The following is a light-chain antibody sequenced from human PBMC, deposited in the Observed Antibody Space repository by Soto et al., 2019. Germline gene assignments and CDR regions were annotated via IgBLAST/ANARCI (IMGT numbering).Light chain of an antibody. CDR2: GAS. CDR1: QSDLSSY. Sequence: EIVLTQSPGTLSLSPGERATLSCRASQSDLSSYLAWYQQKPGQAPRLLIYGASSRATGIPDRFSGSGSGTDFTLTISRLEPEDFAVYYCLQYGTSLALTFGGGTKVEIK. J-gene: IGKJ4*01. V-gene: IGKV3-20*01. CDR3: LQYGTSLALT.